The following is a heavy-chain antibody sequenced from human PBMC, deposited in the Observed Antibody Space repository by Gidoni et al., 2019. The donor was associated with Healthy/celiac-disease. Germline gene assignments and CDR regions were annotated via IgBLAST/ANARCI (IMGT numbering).Heavy chain of an antibody. J-gene: IGHJ6*02. CDR1: GGTFSSYA. CDR3: ASGILTGYYIVYYYYGMDV. Sequence: VQLVQSGAEVKKPGPSVKVSCKASGGTFSSYAISWVRQAPGQGLEWMGGIIPIFGTANYAQKFQGRVTITADESTSTAYMELSSLRSEDKAVYYCASGILTGYYIVYYYYGMDVWGQGTTVTVSS. CDR2: IIPIFGTA. V-gene: IGHV1-69*01. D-gene: IGHD3-9*01.